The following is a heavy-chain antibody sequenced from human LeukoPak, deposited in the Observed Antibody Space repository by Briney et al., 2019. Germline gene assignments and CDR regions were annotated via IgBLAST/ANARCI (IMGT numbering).Heavy chain of an antibody. V-gene: IGHV1-69*04. Sequence: ASVKVSCKASGGTFSSYTISWVRQAPGQGLEWMGRIIPILGIANYAQKFQGRVTITADESTSTAYMELSSLRSEDTAVYYCARDLRPHCSGGSCYTLDYWGQGTLVTVSS. D-gene: IGHD2-15*01. J-gene: IGHJ4*02. CDR1: GGTFSSYT. CDR3: ARDLRPHCSGGSCYTLDY. CDR2: IIPILGIA.